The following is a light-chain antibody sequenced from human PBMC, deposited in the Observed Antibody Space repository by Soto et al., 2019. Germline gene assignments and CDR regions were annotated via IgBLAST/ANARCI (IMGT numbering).Light chain of an antibody. J-gene: IGLJ2*01. V-gene: IGLV2-14*01. CDR2: DVS. CDR1: SSDVGGYNY. CDR3: SSYTSSSTL. Sequence: QSALTQPASVSGSPGQSITISCTGTSSDVGGYNYVSWYQQHPGKAPKLMIYDVSNRPSGVSNRFSGSKSGNTSPLTISGLQAEDEADYYRSSYTSSSTLFGGGPSSPS.